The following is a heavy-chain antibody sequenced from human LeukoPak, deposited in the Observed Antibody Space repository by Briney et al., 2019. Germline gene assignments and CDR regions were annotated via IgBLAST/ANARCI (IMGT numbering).Heavy chain of an antibody. Sequence: SETLSLTCTVSGGSINSGNYYWSWIRQPAGKGLEWIGRIYSSGTTNYNPSLKSRVTISVDTSKNHFSLELSSVTAAGTAVYYCARDVYSQGYAFDISGQGTMVTVSS. J-gene: IGHJ3*02. CDR2: IYSSGTT. D-gene: IGHD2-15*01. V-gene: IGHV4-61*02. CDR3: ARDVYSQGYAFDI. CDR1: GGSINSGNYY.